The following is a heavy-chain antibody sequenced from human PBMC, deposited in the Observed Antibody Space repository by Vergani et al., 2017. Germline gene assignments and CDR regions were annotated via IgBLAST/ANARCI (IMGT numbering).Heavy chain of an antibody. CDR2: MYHSGST. D-gene: IGHD3-10*01. CDR1: GGSMSGYY. Sequence: QVQLQESGPGLVKSSATLSLTCSVSGGSMSGYYWSWLRQPPGKELEWIGYMYHSGSTNYNPSLETRVTISGDTSKNQFSLKLNSVTAADTAVYYCGRVADFYGLGSRLLDLWGQGILVTVSS. J-gene: IGHJ5*02. V-gene: IGHV4-59*01. CDR3: GRVADFYGLGSRLLDL.